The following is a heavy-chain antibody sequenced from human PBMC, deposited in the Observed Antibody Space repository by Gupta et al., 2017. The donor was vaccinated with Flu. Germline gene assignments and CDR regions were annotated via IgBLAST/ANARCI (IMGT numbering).Heavy chain of an antibody. Sequence: QVQLQESGPGLVKPSGTLSVTCVVSGGSLSSSNWWSWVRQPPGKGLEWIGEIYHSGNTNYNPSLKSRVTISADKSKNQFSLNLSSVTAADTAVYYCARTGGIFGVPRGYMDVWGEGTTVTVSS. V-gene: IGHV4-4*02. J-gene: IGHJ6*03. CDR2: IYHSGNT. CDR1: GGSLSSSNW. CDR3: ARTGGIFGVPRGYMDV. D-gene: IGHD3-3*01.